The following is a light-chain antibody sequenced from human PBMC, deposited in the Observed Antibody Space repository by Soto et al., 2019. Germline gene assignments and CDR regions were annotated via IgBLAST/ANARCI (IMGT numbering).Light chain of an antibody. CDR3: QRYSNWPRT. CDR2: DTS. Sequence: VLTQSPGTLSLSPGERATLSCRASQTLRGRYLAWYQQKPGQAPRLLIYDTSNRATGIPARFSGSGSGTEFTLTISSLQSEEFAVYYCQRYSNWPRTFGQGTKVDIK. CDR1: QTLRGRY. V-gene: IGKV3D-15*01. J-gene: IGKJ1*01.